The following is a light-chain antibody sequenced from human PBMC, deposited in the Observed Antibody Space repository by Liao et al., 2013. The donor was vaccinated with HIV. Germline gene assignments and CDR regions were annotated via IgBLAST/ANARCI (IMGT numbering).Light chain of an antibody. CDR2: QNS. CDR1: KLGDKY. CDR3: QAWDSSMGV. J-gene: IGLJ2*01. V-gene: IGLV3-1*01. Sequence: SYELTQPPSVSVSPGQTASITCSGDKLGDKYACWYQQKPGQSPVLVIYQNSERPSGIPERFSGSNSGNTATLTISGTQAMDEADYYCQAWDSSMGVFGGGTKLTVL.